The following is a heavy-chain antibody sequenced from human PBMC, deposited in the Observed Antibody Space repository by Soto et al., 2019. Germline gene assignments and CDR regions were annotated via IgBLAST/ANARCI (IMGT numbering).Heavy chain of an antibody. V-gene: IGHV3-23*01. J-gene: IGHJ4*02. D-gene: IGHD3-10*01. CDR3: AKRGNRITMVRGVIAKIGYFDY. CDR1: GFTFSSYA. Sequence: EVQLLESGGGLVQPGGSLRLSCAASGFTFSSYAMSWVRQAPGKGLEWVSAISGSGGSTYYADSVKGRFTISRDNSKNTLYLQMNRLRAEDTAVYYCAKRGNRITMVRGVIAKIGYFDYWGQGTMVTVSS. CDR2: ISGSGGST.